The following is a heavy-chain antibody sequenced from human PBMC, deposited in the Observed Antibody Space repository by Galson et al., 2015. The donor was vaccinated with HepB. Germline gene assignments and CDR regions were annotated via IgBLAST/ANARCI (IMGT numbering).Heavy chain of an antibody. CDR1: GFTFSSYS. D-gene: IGHD6-19*01. CDR3: ARVGGSGWYRWFDY. V-gene: IGHV3-21*01. CDR2: ISSSSSYI. J-gene: IGHJ4*02. Sequence: SLRLSCAASGFTFSSYSMNWVRQAPGKGLEWVSSISSSSSYIYYVDSVKSRFTISRDNAKNSLYLQMNSLRAEDTAVYYCARVGGSGWYRWFDYWGQGTLVTVSS.